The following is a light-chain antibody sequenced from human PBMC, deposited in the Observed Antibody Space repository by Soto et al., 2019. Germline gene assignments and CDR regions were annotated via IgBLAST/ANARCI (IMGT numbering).Light chain of an antibody. J-gene: IGLJ1*01. CDR2: DVT. CDR1: SSDVGHYSY. Sequence: QSAPTQPPSVSGSTGQSVTISCTGTSSDVGHYSYVSWYQQHPGKGPKLVIYDVTKRPSGVPDRFSGSKSGNTASLTISGLQAEDEADYYCCSYAGSSTLYVFGTGTKLTVL. V-gene: IGLV2-11*01. CDR3: CSYAGSSTLYV.